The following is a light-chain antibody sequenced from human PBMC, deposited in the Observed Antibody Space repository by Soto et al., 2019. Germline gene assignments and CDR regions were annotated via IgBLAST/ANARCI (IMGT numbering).Light chain of an antibody. V-gene: IGKV3-20*01. Sequence: EIVWTQSPGTLSLSPGDTAALSCRASQSISRYLAWYQQKPGEGPRLLIYGASSRATGTSDRFSGSGSGTDFTLTINRLEPEDFALYYCQQYGSSPPTFGQGTKVDI. J-gene: IGKJ1*01. CDR3: QQYGSSPPT. CDR1: QSISRY. CDR2: GAS.